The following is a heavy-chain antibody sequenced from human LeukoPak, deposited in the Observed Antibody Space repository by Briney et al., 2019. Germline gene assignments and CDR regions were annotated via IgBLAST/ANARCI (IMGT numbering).Heavy chain of an antibody. J-gene: IGHJ6*02. CDR1: GFTFSSYG. CDR3: AKDNLNSGTGSGMDV. CDR2: IRYDGSNK. D-gene: IGHD6-19*01. V-gene: IGHV3-30*02. Sequence: GGSLRLSCAASGFTFSSYGMHWVRQAPGKGLEWVAFIRYDGSNKYYADSVKGRFTISRDNSKNTLYLQMNSLRAEDTALYYCAKDNLNSGTGSGMDVWGQGTTVTVSS.